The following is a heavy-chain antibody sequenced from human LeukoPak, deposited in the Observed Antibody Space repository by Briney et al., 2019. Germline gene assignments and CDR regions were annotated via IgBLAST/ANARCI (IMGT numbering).Heavy chain of an antibody. CDR2: ITANNGNT. CDR3: ARDQDYYGSGSYGPDH. V-gene: IGHV1-18*01. Sequence: GASVKVSCKAPGYTFTIYGITWVRQAPGQGLEWMGWITANNGNTKYAQKFRDRVTMTTDTSTSTAYMELRSLRSDDTAVYYCARDQDYYGSGSYGPDHWGQGILVTVSS. J-gene: IGHJ5*02. CDR1: GYTFTIYG. D-gene: IGHD3-10*01.